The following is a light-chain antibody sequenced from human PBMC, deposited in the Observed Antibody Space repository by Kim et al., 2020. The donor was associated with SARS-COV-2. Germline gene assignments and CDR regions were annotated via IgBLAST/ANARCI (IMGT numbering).Light chain of an antibody. CDR1: SSNIGAGYE. Sequence: QGVRRSCTCSSSNIGAGYEENWCQQLPGTGPKLLLYSKINRPSGVPYRFSGSKSGPSASLAITGLQGEDEADYYCQSYDNSLSGSVFGGGTKLTVL. CDR2: SKI. V-gene: IGLV1-40*01. CDR3: QSYDNSLSGSV. J-gene: IGLJ3*02.